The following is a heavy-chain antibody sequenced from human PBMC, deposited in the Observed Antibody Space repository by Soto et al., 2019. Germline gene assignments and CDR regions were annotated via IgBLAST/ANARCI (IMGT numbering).Heavy chain of an antibody. CDR1: GGTFNSHT. D-gene: IGHD2-2*01. J-gene: IGHJ6*02. CDR3: AGEGVTSSMSLPWMGYHYYGLDV. V-gene: IGHV1-69*12. CDR2: IMPMFGVT. Sequence: QVQLVQSGAEVKKPVSSVKVSCRASGGTFNSHTISWVRQAPGQGLEWMGGIMPMFGVTNYARKFQGRLTMTANESTTTAYMELTSLTSDDTAVYYCAGEGVTSSMSLPWMGYHYYGLDVWGQGTTVIVSS.